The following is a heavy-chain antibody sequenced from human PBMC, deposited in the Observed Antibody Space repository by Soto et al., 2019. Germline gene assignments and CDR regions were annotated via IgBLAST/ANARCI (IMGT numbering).Heavy chain of an antibody. Sequence: SETLSLTCTVSGDSITSSNYFWAWIRQPPGKGLEWIGSIYYSGSSYSNPSLKSPVTMSVDTSKNQFSLKLSSVTAADTALYYCARXENRYRVSSYYFYGMDVWGLGTTVTVSS. V-gene: IGHV4-39*01. CDR1: GDSITSSNYF. CDR2: IYYSGSS. J-gene: IGHJ6*02. D-gene: IGHD1-26*01. CDR3: ARXENRYRVSSYYFYGMDV.